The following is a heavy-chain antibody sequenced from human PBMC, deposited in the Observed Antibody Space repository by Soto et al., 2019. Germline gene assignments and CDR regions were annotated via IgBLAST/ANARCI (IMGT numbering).Heavy chain of an antibody. CDR1: GGSISSGGNS. CDR3: ASASRGVVVQIDY. J-gene: IGHJ4*02. V-gene: IGHV4-30-2*01. Sequence: QLQLQESGSGLVKPSQTLSLTCAVSGGSISSGGNSWIWIRQPPGKALEWIGYIYHSGSTYYNPSLKSRVTISVARSKNQFSLKLSSVTAAYTAVYYCASASRGVVVQIDYWGQGTLVTVSS. CDR2: IYHSGST. D-gene: IGHD3-22*01.